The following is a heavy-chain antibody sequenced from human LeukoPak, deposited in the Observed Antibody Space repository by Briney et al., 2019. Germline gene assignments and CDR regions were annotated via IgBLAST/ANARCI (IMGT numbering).Heavy chain of an antibody. CDR3: ARGNNWNGGDAFDI. V-gene: IGHV1-2*02. Sequence: GASVTVSFTASGYTFTIYDINWVRQAPGQGLEWMGWINPNSGGTNYAQKFQGRVTMTRDTSISTAYMELSRLRSDDTAVYYCARGNNWNGGDAFDIWGQGTMVTVSS. CDR1: GYTFTIYD. J-gene: IGHJ3*02. CDR2: INPNSGGT. D-gene: IGHD1-20*01.